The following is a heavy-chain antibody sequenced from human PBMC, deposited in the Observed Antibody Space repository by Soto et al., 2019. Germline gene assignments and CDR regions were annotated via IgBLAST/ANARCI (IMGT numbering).Heavy chain of an antibody. D-gene: IGHD3-3*01. CDR3: AKDQGFLEWIPQGGLDV. CDR1: GFTFRKYV. CDR2: LSSTGGST. Sequence: EVQLLESGGGLAQPGGSLRLSCEASGFTFRKYVMTWVRQAPGKGLEWVSSLSSTGGSTYYADSVKGRFTVSRDNSKNTLFPQTNSLRAEDTAIYYCAKDQGFLEWIPQGGLDVWGPCTAVAVSS. J-gene: IGHJ6*02. V-gene: IGHV3-23*01.